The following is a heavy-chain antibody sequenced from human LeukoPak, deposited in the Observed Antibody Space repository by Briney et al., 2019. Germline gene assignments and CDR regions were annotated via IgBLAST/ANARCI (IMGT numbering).Heavy chain of an antibody. CDR3: AKDVEYYYGSGSYYRDY. V-gene: IGHV3-23*01. Sequence: GGSLRLSCAASAFTFSSYAMSWVRQAPGKGLEWVSAISGSGGSTYYADSVKGRFTISRDNSKNTLYLQMNSLRAEDTAVYYCAKDVEYYYGSGSYYRDYWGQGTLVTVSS. D-gene: IGHD3-10*01. CDR2: ISGSGGST. CDR1: AFTFSSYA. J-gene: IGHJ4*02.